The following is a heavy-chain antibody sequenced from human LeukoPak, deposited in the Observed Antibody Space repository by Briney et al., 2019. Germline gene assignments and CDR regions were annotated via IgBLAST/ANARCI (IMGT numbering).Heavy chain of an antibody. J-gene: IGHJ5*02. V-gene: IGHV4-34*01. CDR2: INHSGST. CDR1: GGSFSGYY. Sequence: PSETLSLTCAVYGGSFSGYYWSWIRQPPGKGLEWIGEINHSGSTNYNPSLKSRVTISVNTSKNQFSLKLSSVTPEDTAVYYCARVTPDQRFDPWGQGTLVTVSS. D-gene: IGHD4-11*01. CDR3: ARVTPDQRFDP.